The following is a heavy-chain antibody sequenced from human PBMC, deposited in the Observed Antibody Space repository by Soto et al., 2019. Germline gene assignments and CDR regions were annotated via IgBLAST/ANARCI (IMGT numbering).Heavy chain of an antibody. CDR2: INAGNGNT. Sequence: QVQLVQSGAEVKKPGASVKVSCKASGYTFTSYAVHWVRQAPGQRLEWMGWINAGNGNTKYSQKFQGRVTVTRDTSASTAYMELSSLRSEDTAVYYCARTSGFYFYDYWGQGTLVTVSS. D-gene: IGHD3-3*01. CDR1: GYTFTSYA. CDR3: ARTSGFYFYDY. J-gene: IGHJ4*02. V-gene: IGHV1-3*01.